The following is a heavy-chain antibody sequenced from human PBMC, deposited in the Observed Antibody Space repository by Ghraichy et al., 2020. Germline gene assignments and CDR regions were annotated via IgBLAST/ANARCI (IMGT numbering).Heavy chain of an antibody. Sequence: ETLSLTCAASEFTFSRYWMHWVRQAPGKGLVWVSRINSDGSTTNYADSVKGRFTISRDNAKNTLFLQMNSLRVEDTAVYYCARASCSGATCYYYYVMDVWGQGTTVTVSS. CDR1: EFTFSRYW. V-gene: IGHV3-74*01. CDR2: INSDGSTT. CDR3: ARASCSGATCYYYYVMDV. J-gene: IGHJ6*02. D-gene: IGHD2-15*01.